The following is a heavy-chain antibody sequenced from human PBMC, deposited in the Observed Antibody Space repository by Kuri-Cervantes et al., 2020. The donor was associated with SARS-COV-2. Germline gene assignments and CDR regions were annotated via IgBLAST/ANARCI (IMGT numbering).Heavy chain of an antibody. Sequence: GESLKISCAASGFTFDDYGMSWVRQAPGKGLEWVSGINWNGGSTGYADSVKGRFTISRDNAKNSLYLQMNSLRAEDTALYYCARSGSGWRVRNYFDYWGQGTLVTVSS. J-gene: IGHJ4*02. CDR3: ARSGSGWRVRNYFDY. V-gene: IGHV3-20*04. D-gene: IGHD1-26*01. CDR1: GFTFDDYG. CDR2: INWNGGST.